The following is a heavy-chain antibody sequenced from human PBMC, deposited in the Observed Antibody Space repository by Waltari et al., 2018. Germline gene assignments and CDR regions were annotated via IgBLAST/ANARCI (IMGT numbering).Heavy chain of an antibody. D-gene: IGHD6-13*01. Sequence: QVQLVESGGGVVQPGRSLRLSCAASGFTFSSYAMHWVSQAPGKGLEWVAVISYDGSNKYYADSVKGRFTISRDNSKNTLYLQMNSLRAEDTAVYYCARDPEDGGQQLAHTLDYWGQGTLVTVSS. CDR1: GFTFSSYA. CDR2: ISYDGSNK. J-gene: IGHJ4*02. V-gene: IGHV3-30-3*01. CDR3: ARDPEDGGQQLAHTLDY.